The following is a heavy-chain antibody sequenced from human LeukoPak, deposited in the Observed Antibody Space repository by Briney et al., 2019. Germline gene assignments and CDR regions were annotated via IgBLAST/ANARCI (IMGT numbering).Heavy chain of an antibody. D-gene: IGHD4-4*01. J-gene: IGHJ4*02. CDR2: IWYDGSSK. Sequence: GGSLRLSCSTSGFTFSHYGIHWVRQAPGKGLEWVAVIWYDGSSKYYVDSVKGRFTISRDNSRYTVFLQMNSLRAEDTAVYYCARDLYSSYFDYSGQGTLVTVSS. CDR1: GFTFSHYG. V-gene: IGHV3-33*01. CDR3: ARDLYSSYFDY.